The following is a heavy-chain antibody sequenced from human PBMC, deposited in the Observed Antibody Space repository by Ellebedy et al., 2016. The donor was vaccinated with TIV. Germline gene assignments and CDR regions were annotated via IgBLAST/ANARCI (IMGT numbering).Heavy chain of an antibody. CDR3: ARAPSSYGQYYYYYGMDV. D-gene: IGHD2-2*01. CDR1: GFTFSSYS. Sequence: GGSLRLXCAASGFTFSSYSMNWVRQAPGKGLEWVSSISSSSSYIYYADSVKGRFTISRDNAKNSLYLQMNSLRAEDTAVYYCARAPSSYGQYYYYYGMDVWGQGTTVTVSS. J-gene: IGHJ6*02. CDR2: ISSSSSYI. V-gene: IGHV3-21*01.